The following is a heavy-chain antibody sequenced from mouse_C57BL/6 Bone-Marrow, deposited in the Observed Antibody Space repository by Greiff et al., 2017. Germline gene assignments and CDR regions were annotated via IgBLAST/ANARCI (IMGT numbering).Heavy chain of an antibody. CDR1: GFTFSSYG. V-gene: IGHV5-6*02. Sequence: EVMLVESGGDLVKPGGSLKLSCAASGFTFSSYGMSWVRQTPDKRLEWVATISSGGSYTYYPDSVKGRFTISRDNAKNTRYLQMSSLKSEDTAMYYCARLSNWADYWGQGTTLTVSS. D-gene: IGHD4-1*01. CDR3: ARLSNWADY. J-gene: IGHJ2*01. CDR2: ISSGGSYT.